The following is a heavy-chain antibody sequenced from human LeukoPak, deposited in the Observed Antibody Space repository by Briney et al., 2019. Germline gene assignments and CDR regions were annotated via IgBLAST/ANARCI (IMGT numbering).Heavy chain of an antibody. D-gene: IGHD6-13*01. V-gene: IGHV3-9*01. J-gene: IGHJ3*02. CDR2: ISWNGNSI. Sequence: PGRSLRLSCAASGFTFGFTFDEYAMHWVRQVPGKGLEWVSGISWNGNSIGYADSVKGRFTISRDNAKNSLYLQMNSLRAEDTALYYCAKDIGTAAAASGAFDIWGQGTMVTVSS. CDR1: GFTFGFTFDEYA. CDR3: AKDIGTAAAASGAFDI.